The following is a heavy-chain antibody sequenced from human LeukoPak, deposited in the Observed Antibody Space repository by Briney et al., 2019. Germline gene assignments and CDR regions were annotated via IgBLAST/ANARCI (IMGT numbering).Heavy chain of an antibody. CDR3: TSGGTYYYDSSGYR. V-gene: IGHV3-49*03. CDR2: IRNKAYGGTT. Sequence: PGRSLRLSCTAAGFTFRDYAMSWFRQAPGKGLEWVGFIRNKAYGGTTEYAASVRSRFTISRDDSKSIAYLQMDSLKTEDTAVYYCTSGGTYYYDSSGYRWGQGTLVTVSS. J-gene: IGHJ4*02. CDR1: GFTFRDYA. D-gene: IGHD3-22*01.